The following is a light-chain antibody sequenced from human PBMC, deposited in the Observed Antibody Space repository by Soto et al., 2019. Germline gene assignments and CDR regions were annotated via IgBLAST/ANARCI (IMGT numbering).Light chain of an antibody. V-gene: IGKV1-9*01. J-gene: IGKJ4*01. CDR3: QQVESYPST. CDR2: AAS. Sequence: IQLRQTPSSLSASVGGGVTITCRASQGISSFLAWYQQKPGKAPKLLIYAASSLQSGVPSRFSGSGFGTDFTLTITSLQPEDFATYYCQQVESYPSTFGGGTKVDIK. CDR1: QGISSF.